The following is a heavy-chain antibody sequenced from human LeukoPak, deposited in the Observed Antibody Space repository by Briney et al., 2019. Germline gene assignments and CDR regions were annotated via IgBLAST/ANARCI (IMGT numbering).Heavy chain of an antibody. CDR3: AKDALSTLIVVVTALGA. D-gene: IGHD2-21*02. CDR2: ISYDGSNK. J-gene: IGHJ4*02. Sequence: GGSLRLSCAAPGFTFSSYGMHWVRQAPGKGLEWVAVISYDGSNKYYADSVKGRFTISRDNSKNTLYLQMNSLRAEDTAVYYCAKDALSTLIVVVTALGAWGQGTLVTVSS. CDR1: GFTFSSYG. V-gene: IGHV3-30*18.